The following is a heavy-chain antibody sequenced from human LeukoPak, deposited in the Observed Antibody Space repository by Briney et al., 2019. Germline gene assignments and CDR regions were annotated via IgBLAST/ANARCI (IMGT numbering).Heavy chain of an antibody. CDR3: ARDAGNSGYGCDL. Sequence: GGSLRLSCAASGFTFSSNYMSWVRQAPGKGLEWVSHLRYTGETFYADSVKGRFTISRDNVRNSLYLQMNSLRAEDTAMYYCARDAGNSGYGCDLWGQGTLVTVSS. CDR1: GFTFSSNY. J-gene: IGHJ5*02. V-gene: IGHV3-69-1*01. D-gene: IGHD5-12*01. CDR2: LRYTGET.